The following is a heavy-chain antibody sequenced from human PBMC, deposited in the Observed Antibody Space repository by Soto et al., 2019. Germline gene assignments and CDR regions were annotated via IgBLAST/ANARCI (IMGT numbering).Heavy chain of an antibody. CDR2: INHSGST. CDR3: ARAGGITIFGVVREYFQH. J-gene: IGHJ1*01. Sequence: SSETLSLTCAVYGGSFSGYYWSWIRQPPGKGLEWIGEINHSGSTNYNPSLKSRVTISVDTSKNQFSLKLSSVTAADTAVYYCARAGGITIFGVVREYFQHWGQGTLVTVSS. CDR1: GGSFSGYY. D-gene: IGHD3-3*01. V-gene: IGHV4-34*01.